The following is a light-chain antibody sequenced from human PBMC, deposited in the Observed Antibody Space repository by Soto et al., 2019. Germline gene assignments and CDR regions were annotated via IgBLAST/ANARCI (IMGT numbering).Light chain of an antibody. J-gene: IGLJ3*02. CDR1: SSNIGSNY. Sequence: SVLTQPPSASGTPRQRVTISFSGSSSNIGSNYVYWYQQVPGTAPKLLIYRNNQRPSGLPDRFSGSKSGTSASLAISGLRSEDEADYYCAAWDDSLSAWVFGGGTKVTVL. V-gene: IGLV1-47*01. CDR2: RNN. CDR3: AAWDDSLSAWV.